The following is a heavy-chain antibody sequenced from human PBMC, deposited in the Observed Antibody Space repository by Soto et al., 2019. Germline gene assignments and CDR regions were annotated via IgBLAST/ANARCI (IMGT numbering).Heavy chain of an antibody. CDR3: AGLRGRIRWAYYYYGMDV. D-gene: IGHD3-10*01. CDR2: IYYSGST. CDR1: GGSISSGGYY. J-gene: IGHJ6*02. Sequence: ASETLSLTCTVSGGSISSGGYYWSWIRQHPGKGLEWIGYIYYSGSTYYNPSLKSRVTISVDTSKNQFSLKLSSVTAADTAVYYCAGLRGRIRWAYYYYGMDVWGQGTTVTVSS. V-gene: IGHV4-31*03.